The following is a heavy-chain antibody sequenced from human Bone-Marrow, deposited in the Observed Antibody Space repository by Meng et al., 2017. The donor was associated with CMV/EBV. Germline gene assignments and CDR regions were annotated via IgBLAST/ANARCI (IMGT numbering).Heavy chain of an antibody. V-gene: IGHV1-2*02. J-gene: IGHJ4*02. CDR1: GYTFSSYA. D-gene: IGHD1-26*01. CDR3: ARIYGGSYY. CDR2: INPNSGGT. Sequence: ASVKVSCKASGYTFSSYAISWVRQAPGQGLEWMGWINPNSGGTNYAQKFQGRVTMTRDTSISTAYMELSRLRSDDTAVYYCARIYGGSYYWGQGTLVTVSS.